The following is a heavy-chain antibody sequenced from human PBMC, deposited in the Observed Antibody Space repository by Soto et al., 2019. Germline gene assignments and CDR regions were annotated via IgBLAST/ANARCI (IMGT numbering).Heavy chain of an antibody. V-gene: IGHV4-34*01. J-gene: IGHJ6*02. CDR3: ARGRITIFGVVIVYYGMDV. CDR1: GGSFSGYY. D-gene: IGHD3-3*01. CDR2: INHSGST. Sequence: KPSETLSLTCAVYGGSFSGYYWSWIRQPPGKGLEWIGEINHSGSTNYNPSLKSRVTISVDTSKNQFSLKLSSVTAADTAVYYCARGRITIFGVVIVYYGMDVWGQGTTVTVSS.